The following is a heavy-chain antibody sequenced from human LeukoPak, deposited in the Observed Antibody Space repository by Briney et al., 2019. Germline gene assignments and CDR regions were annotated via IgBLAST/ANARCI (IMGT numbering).Heavy chain of an antibody. V-gene: IGHV5-51*04. D-gene: IGHD3-10*01. J-gene: IGHJ5*02. CDR1: GYSFTSYR. Sequence: GETLKISCKGSGYSFTSYRIGWVRQMPGKGLEWMGIIYPGDSDIRYSPSFQGQVTISADKPISTAYLQWSSLKASDTAMYYCARGGSGSYGRGWDHWFDPWGQGTLVTVSS. CDR3: ARGGSGSYGRGWDHWFDP. CDR2: IYPGDSDI.